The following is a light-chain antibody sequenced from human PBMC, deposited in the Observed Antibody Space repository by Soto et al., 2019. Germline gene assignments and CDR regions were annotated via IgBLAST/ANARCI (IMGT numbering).Light chain of an antibody. CDR3: QQSVITPYT. CDR2: AAS. V-gene: IGKV1-39*01. J-gene: IGKJ2*01. Sequence: DIQMTQSPSSLSASVGDTVTITCRASQSISVHLNWYQQKPGKVPKLLIYAASNLHSGVPSRFSGSGSETDFALTISSLQPEDFATYYCQQSVITPYTFGQGTRLEIK. CDR1: QSISVH.